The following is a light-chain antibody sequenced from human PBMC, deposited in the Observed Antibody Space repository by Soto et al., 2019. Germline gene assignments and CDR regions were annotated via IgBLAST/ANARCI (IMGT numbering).Light chain of an antibody. CDR3: SSYASSSNV. J-gene: IGLJ1*01. CDR1: SSDVGGYNY. V-gene: IGLV2-8*01. Sequence: QSALTQPPSASGSPGQSVAISCTGTSSDVGGYNYVSWYQQHPGKAPKLMIYEVNKRPSGVPDRFSGSKSGNTASLTVSGLQAKDEADYYCSSYASSSNVFGTGTKVTVL. CDR2: EVN.